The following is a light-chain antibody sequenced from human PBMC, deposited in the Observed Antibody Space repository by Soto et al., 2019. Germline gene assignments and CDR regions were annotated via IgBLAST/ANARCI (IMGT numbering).Light chain of an antibody. Sequence: EIVLTQSPGTLFLSPGERVTLSCRASQSIDNNHLAWYQQKPGQAPRLLIHGTSNRATGIPDRFSGSVSGSDFILTINRLEPEDFAVYYCQQYGSSHTFGQGTRLEIK. J-gene: IGKJ5*01. CDR2: GTS. CDR3: QQYGSSHT. V-gene: IGKV3-20*01. CDR1: QSIDNNH.